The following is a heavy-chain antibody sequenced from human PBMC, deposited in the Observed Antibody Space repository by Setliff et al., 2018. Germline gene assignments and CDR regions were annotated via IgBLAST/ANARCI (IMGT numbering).Heavy chain of an antibody. CDR1: GFTFSNFR. J-gene: IGHJ4*02. CDR2: IWHDGGNK. D-gene: IGHD2-15*01. CDR3: ARTCSGSGCYAGLES. Sequence: GGSLRLSCAASGFTFSNFRMHWVRQAPGKGLEWVAVIWHDGGNKYHADSVKGRFTISRNNSKNTLYLQMNSLRPEDTAVYYCARTCSGSGCYAGLESWGQGTPVTVSS. V-gene: IGHV3-33*08.